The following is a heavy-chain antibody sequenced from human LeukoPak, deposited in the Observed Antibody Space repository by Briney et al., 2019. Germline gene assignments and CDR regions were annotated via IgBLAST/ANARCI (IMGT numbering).Heavy chain of an antibody. CDR2: ISSSGSTI. V-gene: IGHV3-11*04. J-gene: IGHJ4*02. CDR3: AREPHYYDSSGYYDFVAYFDY. CDR1: GFTFSDYY. D-gene: IGHD3-22*01. Sequence: GGSLRLSCAASGFTFSDYYMSWIRQAPGKGLEWVSYISSSGSTIYYADSVKGRFTISRDNAKNSLYLQMNSLRAEDTAVYYCAREPHYYDSSGYYDFVAYFDYWGQGTLVTVSS.